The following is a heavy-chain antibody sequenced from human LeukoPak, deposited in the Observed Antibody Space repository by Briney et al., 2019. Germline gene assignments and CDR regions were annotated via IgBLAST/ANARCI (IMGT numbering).Heavy chain of an antibody. J-gene: IGHJ3*02. D-gene: IGHD2-2*01. CDR1: GFTFSSYI. Sequence: GSLRLSCAASGFTFSSYIMNWVRQAPGKGLGWVSYISSSSSAIYYADSVKGRFTISRDNAKNSLYLQLNSLRAEDTAIYYCAVDCSSPSCYGQSAFDIWGQGTMVTVSS. CDR2: ISSSSSAI. CDR3: AVDCSSPSCYGQSAFDI. V-gene: IGHV3-48*04.